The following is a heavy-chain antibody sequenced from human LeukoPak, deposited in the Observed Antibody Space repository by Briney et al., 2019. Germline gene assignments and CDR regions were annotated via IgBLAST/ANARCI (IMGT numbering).Heavy chain of an antibody. CDR1: GFTFSSYW. CDR2: INWNGGST. V-gene: IGHV3-20*01. Sequence: GGSLRLSCAASGFTFSSYWMSWVRQAPGKGLEWVSGINWNGGSTGYADSVKGRFTISRDNAKSSLYLQMNSLRAEDTALYHCARDEQQLLNAFDIWGQGTMVTVSS. CDR3: ARDEQQLLNAFDI. J-gene: IGHJ3*02. D-gene: IGHD6-13*01.